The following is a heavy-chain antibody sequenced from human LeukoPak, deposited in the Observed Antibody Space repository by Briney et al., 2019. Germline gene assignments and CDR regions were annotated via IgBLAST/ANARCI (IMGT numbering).Heavy chain of an antibody. CDR2: MNPNSGNT. D-gene: IGHD5-24*01. CDR1: GYTFTSYD. CDR3: ARAPSSRWLQFKYYFDY. Sequence: ASVKVSCKASGYTFTSYDINWVRQATGQGLEWMGWMNPNSGNTGYAQKFQGRVTMTRNTSISTAYMELSSLRAEDTAVYYCARAPSSRWLQFKYYFDYWGQGTLVTVSS. V-gene: IGHV1-8*01. J-gene: IGHJ4*02.